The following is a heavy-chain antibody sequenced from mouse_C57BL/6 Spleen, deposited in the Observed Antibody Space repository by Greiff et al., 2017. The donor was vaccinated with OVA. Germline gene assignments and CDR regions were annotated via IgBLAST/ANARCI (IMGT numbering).Heavy chain of an antibody. V-gene: IGHV6-3*01. J-gene: IGHJ2*01. Sequence: EVQVVESGGGLVQPGGSMKLSCVASGFTFSNYWMNWVRQSPEKGLEWVAQIRLKSDNYATHYAESVKGRFTISRDDSKSSVYLQMNNVRAEDTGIYYCTGGVRFDDWGQGTTLTVSS. CDR1: GFTFSNYW. CDR2: IRLKSDNYAT. CDR3: TGGVRFDD.